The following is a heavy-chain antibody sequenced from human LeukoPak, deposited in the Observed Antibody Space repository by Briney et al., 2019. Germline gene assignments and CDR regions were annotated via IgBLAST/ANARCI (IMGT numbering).Heavy chain of an antibody. CDR1: GGTFSSYA. V-gene: IGHV1-69*05. Sequence: ASVKVSCKASGGTFSSYAISWVRQAPGQGLEWMGGIIPIFGTANYAQKFQGRVTITTDESTSTAYMELSSLRSEDTAVYYCRPYSSSSGDYYYYMDVWGKGTTVTVSS. CDR3: RPYSSSSGDYYYYMDV. CDR2: IIPIFGTA. D-gene: IGHD6-6*01. J-gene: IGHJ6*03.